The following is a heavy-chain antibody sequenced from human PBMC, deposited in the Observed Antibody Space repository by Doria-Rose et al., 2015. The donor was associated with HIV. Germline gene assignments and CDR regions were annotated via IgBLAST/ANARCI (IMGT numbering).Heavy chain of an antibody. V-gene: IGHV2-26*01. CDR2: IFSDDER. Sequence: QVTLKESGPVLVKPTETLTPTCTVSGVSLSSPGMGVSWIRQPPGKALEWLANIFSDDERDYKTSLQSRLTISRGTSKSQVVLTMTDMDPVDTATYYCARIKSSGWYHKYYFDFWGQGTLVIVSA. D-gene: IGHD6-13*01. J-gene: IGHJ4*02. CDR3: ARIKSSGWYHKYYFDF. CDR1: GVSLSSPGMG.